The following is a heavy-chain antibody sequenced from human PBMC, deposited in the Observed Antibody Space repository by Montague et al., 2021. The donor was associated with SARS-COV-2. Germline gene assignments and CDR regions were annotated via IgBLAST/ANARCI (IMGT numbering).Heavy chain of an antibody. D-gene: IGHD1-26*01. V-gene: IGHV4-39*01. CDR2: IYYSGST. CDR3: VEIVGATDY. CDR1: GSWISSSGCY. J-gene: IGHJ4*02. Sequence: SETLSLTCTVSGSWISSSGCYWGCIRQRPGKGLYWIVSIYYSGSTYYNPSLKSRVTISVDTSKNQFSLKLSSVTAADTAVYYCVEIVGATDYWGQGTLVTVSS.